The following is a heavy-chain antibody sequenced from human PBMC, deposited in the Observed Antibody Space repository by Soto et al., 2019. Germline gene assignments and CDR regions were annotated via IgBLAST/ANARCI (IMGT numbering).Heavy chain of an antibody. CDR1: GYSFTSYW. CDR3: ARAPRDPDRITMVRGVSPLDY. J-gene: IGHJ4*02. V-gene: IGHV5-51*01. CDR2: IYPGDSDT. D-gene: IGHD3-10*01. Sequence: GESLKISCKGSGYSFTSYWIGWVRQMPGKGLEWMGIIYPGDSDTRYSPSFQGQVTISAGKSISTAYLQGSSLKASDTAMYYCARAPRDPDRITMVRGVSPLDYWGQGTLVTVSS.